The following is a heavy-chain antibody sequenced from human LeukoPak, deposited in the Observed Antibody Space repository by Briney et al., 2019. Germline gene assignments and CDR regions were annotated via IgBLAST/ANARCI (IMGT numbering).Heavy chain of an antibody. CDR2: ISYDGSNE. CDR3: AKDRGAYYFDY. J-gene: IGHJ4*02. CDR1: GFTFSSYA. V-gene: IGHV3-30-3*01. D-gene: IGHD3-10*01. Sequence: PGRSLRLSCAASGFTFSSYAMHWVRQAPGKGLEWVAVISYDGSNEYYADSVKGRFTISRDNSKNTLYLQMNSLRAEDTAVYYCAKDRGAYYFDYWGQGTLVTVSS.